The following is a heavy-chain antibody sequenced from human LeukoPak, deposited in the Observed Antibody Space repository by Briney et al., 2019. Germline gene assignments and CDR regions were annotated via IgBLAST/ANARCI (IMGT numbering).Heavy chain of an antibody. CDR2: VSYTGST. V-gene: IGHV4-39*07. CDR1: GGSIRGSHYF. Sequence: PSETLSLTCTVSGGSIRGSHYFWGWIRQPPGKWLQWVGRVSYTGSTSYNPSLKTRVTISVDTSKTQFSLKLTSVTPADTAVYFCAILPARDTYYYDSSGYYRPGVHWGQRTLVSVSS. CDR3: AILPARDTYYYDSSGYYRPGVH. J-gene: IGHJ4*02. D-gene: IGHD3-22*01.